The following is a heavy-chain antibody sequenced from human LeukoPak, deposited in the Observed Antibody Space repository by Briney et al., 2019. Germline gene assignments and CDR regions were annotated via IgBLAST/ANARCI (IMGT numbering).Heavy chain of an antibody. V-gene: IGHV3-33*01. CDR2: TRFDGSIK. CDR1: GFIFSDYG. Sequence: PGGSLRLSCAVSGFIFSDYGFHWVRQAPGKGLEWVAVTRFDGSIKQSADSVKGRFTISRDDSKNTLYLQMNFLKSEDTAVYYCARWGGTRQYYFDYWGQGTLVTVSS. J-gene: IGHJ4*02. D-gene: IGHD1-1*01. CDR3: ARWGGTRQYYFDY.